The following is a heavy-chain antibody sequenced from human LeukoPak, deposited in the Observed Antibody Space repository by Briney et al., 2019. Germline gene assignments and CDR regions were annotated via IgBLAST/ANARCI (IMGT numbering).Heavy chain of an antibody. CDR1: RGTFSTYA. J-gene: IGHJ4*02. CDR3: ARDPEYDYVWGLKN. V-gene: IGHV1-69*06. Sequence: SVKDSCKASRGTFSTYAISWVRQAPGQGLEWMGGIIPIFGTANYAQKFQGRVTITADKSTSTAYIELSSLRSEDTAVYYCARDPEYDYVWGLKNWGQGTLVTVSS. CDR2: IIPIFGTA. D-gene: IGHD3-16*01.